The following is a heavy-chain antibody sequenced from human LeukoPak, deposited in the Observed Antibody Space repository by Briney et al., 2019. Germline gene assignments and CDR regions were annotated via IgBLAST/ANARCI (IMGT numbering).Heavy chain of an antibody. D-gene: IGHD2-8*01. V-gene: IGHV3-21*01. Sequence: PGGSLRLSCAASGFTFSSYSMNWVRQAPGKGLEWVSSISSSSSYIYYADSVKGRFTISRDNAKNSLYLQMNSPRAEDTAVYYCAREGRGYCTDGVCPGHYYYMDVWGKGTTVTVSS. CDR1: GFTFSSYS. CDR3: AREGRGYCTDGVCPGHYYYMDV. J-gene: IGHJ6*03. CDR2: ISSSSSYI.